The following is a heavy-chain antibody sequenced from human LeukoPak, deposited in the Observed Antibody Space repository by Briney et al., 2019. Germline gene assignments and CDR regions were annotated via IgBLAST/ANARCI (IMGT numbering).Heavy chain of an antibody. CDR3: ASSPGSGSYHWAPNHWFDP. J-gene: IGHJ5*02. D-gene: IGHD3-10*01. Sequence: SETLSLTCTVSGGSISSSNYYWGWFRQPPGKGLEWIASVYYGSSTYYNPSLKSRVTISVDTSKNQFSLKLSSVTAADTAVYYCASSPGSGSYHWAPNHWFDPWGQGTLVTVSS. V-gene: IGHV4-39*01. CDR1: GGSISSSNYY. CDR2: VYYGSST.